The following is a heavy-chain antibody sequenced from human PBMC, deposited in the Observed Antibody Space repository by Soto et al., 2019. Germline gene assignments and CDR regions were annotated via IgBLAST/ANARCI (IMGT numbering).Heavy chain of an antibody. Sequence: ASVKVSCKASGYTFTSYAMHWVRQAPGQRLEWMGWINAGNGNTKYSQKFQGRVTITRDTSASTAYMELSSLRSEDTAVYYCARDRLGVVVPAAMLRQRWFDPWGQGTLVTVSS. J-gene: IGHJ5*02. D-gene: IGHD2-2*01. V-gene: IGHV1-3*01. CDR2: INAGNGNT. CDR3: ARDRLGVVVPAAMLRQRWFDP. CDR1: GYTFTSYA.